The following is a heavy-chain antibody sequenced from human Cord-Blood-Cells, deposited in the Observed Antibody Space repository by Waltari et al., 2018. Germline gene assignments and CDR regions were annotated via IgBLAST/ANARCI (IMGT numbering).Heavy chain of an antibody. CDR1: EYTFTGYY. V-gene: IGHV1-2*02. CDR2: RNPNMSGT. CDR3: AKSWYYGPRTWVDI. Sequence: QVQLVQSGAEVTKPGASVKVSCKASEYTFTGYYMQLVRQAPGQELEWMVARNPNMSGTNEATKYPGRVPMTSYKFSSTAYMELGRLGSVARAEYYCAKSWYYGPRTWVDIWGQGTMVTVSS. D-gene: IGHD3-10*01. J-gene: IGHJ3*02.